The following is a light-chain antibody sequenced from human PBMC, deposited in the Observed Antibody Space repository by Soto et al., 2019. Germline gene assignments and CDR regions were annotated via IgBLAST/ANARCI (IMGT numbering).Light chain of an antibody. CDR2: KAY. CDR1: QSISNW. J-gene: IGKJ2*01. Sequence: DIQMTQSPSTLSASVGDRITITCRASQSISNWLAWFQQKPGKAPKLLIYKAYSLENGVTSRLSGSGSGTELTLTISNLQPDDFATYYCQQYQSYPYTFGQETKVEIK. CDR3: QQYQSYPYT. V-gene: IGKV1-5*03.